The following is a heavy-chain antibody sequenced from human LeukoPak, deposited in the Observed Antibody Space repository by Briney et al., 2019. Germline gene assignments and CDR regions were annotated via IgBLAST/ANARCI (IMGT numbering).Heavy chain of an antibody. J-gene: IGHJ4*02. CDR3: ARRAYCGGDCYSFDY. Sequence: GESLKISCKGSGYSLTNFWIGWVRQMPGKGLEWMGIIYPGDSDTRYSPSFQGQVTMSADKSISTAYLQWSSLKASDTAMYYCARRAYCGGDCYSFDYWGQGTLVTVSS. D-gene: IGHD2-21*01. V-gene: IGHV5-51*01. CDR1: GYSLTNFW. CDR2: IYPGDSDT.